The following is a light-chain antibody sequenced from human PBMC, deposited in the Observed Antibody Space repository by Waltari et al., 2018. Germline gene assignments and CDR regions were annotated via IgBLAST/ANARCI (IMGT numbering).Light chain of an antibody. J-gene: IGLJ2*01. V-gene: IGLV3-25*03. CDR1: GLPDQY. CDR3: QSADSNGTL. Sequence: SYGLTQPPSVSVSPGQTARIPCSGDGLPDQYAFWYQQKPGQAPVMVIYKDSERPSGIPERFSGSSSGTTVTLTISGVQAEDEADYYCQSADSNGTLFGGGTKLTVL. CDR2: KDS.